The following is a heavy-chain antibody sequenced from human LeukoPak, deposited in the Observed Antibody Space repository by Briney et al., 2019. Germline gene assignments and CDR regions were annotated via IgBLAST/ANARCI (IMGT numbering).Heavy chain of an antibody. CDR2: IYYSGST. Sequence: SQTLSLICTVSGGSISSGGYYWSWIRQHPGKGLEWIGYIYYSGSTYYNPSLKSRVTISVDTSKNQFSLKLSSVTAADTAVYYCARVLAAAGMTDYWGQGTLVTVSS. J-gene: IGHJ4*02. D-gene: IGHD6-13*01. CDR3: ARVLAAAGMTDY. V-gene: IGHV4-31*03. CDR1: GGSISSGGYY.